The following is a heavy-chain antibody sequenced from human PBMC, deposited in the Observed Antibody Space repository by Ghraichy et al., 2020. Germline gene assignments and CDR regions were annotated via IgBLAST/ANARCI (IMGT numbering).Heavy chain of an antibody. CDR1: GDTLTTYY. D-gene: IGHD1-1*01. J-gene: IGHJ5*02. CDR3: AKETPGTGWFDP. V-gene: IGHV1-46*01. CDR2: LNPSGTGA. Sequence: ASVKVSCKASGDTLTTYYMHWVRQAPGQGLEWMRLLNPSGTGAKYAQKFQGRVTITRDASTSTVDMDLSSLGSEDTAVYYCAKETPGTGWFDPWGQGTLVTVSS.